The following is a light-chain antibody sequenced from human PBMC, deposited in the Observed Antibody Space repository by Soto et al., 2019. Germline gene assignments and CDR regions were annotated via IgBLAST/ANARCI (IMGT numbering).Light chain of an antibody. CDR3: QHYNTYST. CDR2: KAS. J-gene: IGKJ1*01. CDR1: QSISNS. Sequence: DIQMTQSPSTLSASVGDRVIITCPASQSISNSLAWYQQKPGKAPNLPIYKASSLESGVPSRFSGSGSGTEFTLTISSLQPEDFATYYCQHYNTYSTFGQGTKVDIK. V-gene: IGKV1-5*03.